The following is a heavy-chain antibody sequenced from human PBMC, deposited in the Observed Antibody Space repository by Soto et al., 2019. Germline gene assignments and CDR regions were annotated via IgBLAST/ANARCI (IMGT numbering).Heavy chain of an antibody. D-gene: IGHD6-13*01. J-gene: IGHJ5*02. CDR2: ISAYNGNT. Sequence: ASVKVSCKASGYTFTSYGISWVRQAPGQGLEWMGWISAYNGNTNYAQKLQGRVTMTTDTSTSTAYMELRSLRSDDTAVYYCAIAISNSWQWWFDPWGQGTLVPVSS. CDR3: AIAISNSWQWWFDP. V-gene: IGHV1-18*01. CDR1: GYTFTSYG.